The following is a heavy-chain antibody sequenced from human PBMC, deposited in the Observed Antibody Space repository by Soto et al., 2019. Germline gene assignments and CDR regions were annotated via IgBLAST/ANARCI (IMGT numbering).Heavy chain of an antibody. Sequence: SVEVSSKECGFAFASKCICSLRQAHGQGIKWMGWISAYNGNTNYAQKLQGRVTMTTDTSTSTAYMELRSLRSDDTAVYFCVSLYCSGGSSYSRVYYTEVWGKGTTVTVSS. CDR3: VSLYCSGGSSYSRVYYTEV. V-gene: IGHV1-18*01. D-gene: IGHD2-15*01. CDR1: GFAFASKC. CDR2: ISAYNGNT. J-gene: IGHJ6*03.